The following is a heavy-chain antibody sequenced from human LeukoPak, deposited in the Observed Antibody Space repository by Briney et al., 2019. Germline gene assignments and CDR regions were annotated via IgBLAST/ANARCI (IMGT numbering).Heavy chain of an antibody. D-gene: IGHD6-13*01. CDR1: GYSFASYW. J-gene: IGHJ4*02. CDR3: ARQGYSSSWTNTDN. Sequence: GESLKISCKSSGYSFASYWIGWVRQIPGKGLEWMGIFYLGDSDTRYRPSFQGPATLSADKSISTAYLQWSSLKASDTAMYYCARQGYSSSWTNTDNSGQGTLVTVSS. CDR2: FYLGDSDT. V-gene: IGHV5-51*01.